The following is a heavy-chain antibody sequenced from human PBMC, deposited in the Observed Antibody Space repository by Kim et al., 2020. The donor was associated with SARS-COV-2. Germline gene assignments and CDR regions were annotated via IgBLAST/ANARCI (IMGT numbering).Heavy chain of an antibody. D-gene: IGHD3-10*01. J-gene: IGHJ6*02. V-gene: IGHV4-34*01. CDR2: INHSGST. CDR1: GGSFSGYY. Sequence: SETLSLTCAVYGGSFSGYYWSWIRQPPGKGLEWIGEINHSGSTNYNPSLKSRVTISVDTSKNQFSLKLSSVTAADTAVYYCARGRDYYYGSRRYYYGMDVWGQGTTVTVSS. CDR3: ARGRDYYYGSRRYYYGMDV.